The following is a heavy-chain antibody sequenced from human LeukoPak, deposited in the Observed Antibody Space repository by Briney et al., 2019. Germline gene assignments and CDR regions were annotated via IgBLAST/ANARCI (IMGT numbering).Heavy chain of an antibody. CDR1: GGSISSSSYS. V-gene: IGHV4-39*07. D-gene: IGHD5-18*01. CDR3: ARGSQLWLWRGSYFDY. CDR2: IYYSGST. Sequence: SETLSLTCTVSGGSISSSSYSWGWIRQPPGKGLEWIGSIYYSGSTYYNPSLKSRVTMSVDTSKNQFSLKLSSVTAADTAVYYCARGSQLWLWRGSYFDYWGQGTLVTVSS. J-gene: IGHJ4*02.